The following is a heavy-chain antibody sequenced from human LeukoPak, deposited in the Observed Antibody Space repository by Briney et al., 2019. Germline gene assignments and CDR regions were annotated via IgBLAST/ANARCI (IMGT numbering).Heavy chain of an antibody. V-gene: IGHV3-48*01. J-gene: IGHJ4*02. Sequence: GVSLRLSYAASGFTFSRYSMNWVRQAPRKGLEGVSYISSSSSTIYYADSVKGRFTISRDNAKNSLYLQTNSLRAEDTAVYYCARVRYGSSWDVDVVDYWGQGTLVTVSS. D-gene: IGHD6-13*01. CDR2: ISSSSSTI. CDR3: ARVRYGSSWDVDVVDY. CDR1: GFTFSRYS.